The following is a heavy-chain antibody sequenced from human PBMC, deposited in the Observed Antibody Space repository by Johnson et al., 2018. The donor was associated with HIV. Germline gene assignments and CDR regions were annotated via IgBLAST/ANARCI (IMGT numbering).Heavy chain of an antibody. D-gene: IGHD6-19*01. CDR3: ARDLYYPPSRKPFSSGWYNDAFDI. J-gene: IGHJ3*02. V-gene: IGHV3-30-3*01. CDR2: ISYDGSNK. Sequence: QVQLVESGGGVVRPGGSLRLSCAASVFTFSSYAMHWVRQAPGKGLEWVAVISYDGSNKYYADSVKGRFTISRDNSKNTLYLQMNSLRAEDTAVYYCARDLYYPPSRKPFSSGWYNDAFDIWGQGTMVTVSS. CDR1: VFTFSSYA.